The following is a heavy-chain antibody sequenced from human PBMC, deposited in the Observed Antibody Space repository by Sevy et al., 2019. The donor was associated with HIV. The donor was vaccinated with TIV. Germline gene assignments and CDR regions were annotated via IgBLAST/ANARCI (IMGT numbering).Heavy chain of an antibody. D-gene: IGHD6-19*01. J-gene: IGHJ4*02. CDR3: AKERTLLSDRYGEFDY. CDR2: ISNSGANT. Sequence: GGSLRLSCAASGFTFTNYGMHWVRQAPGKGLEWVSGISNSGANTYYADSVRGRFTVSRDNSKNTVYLQLNSLRAEDTAIYYCAKERTLLSDRYGEFDYRGQGTLVTVSS. CDR1: GFTFTNYG. V-gene: IGHV3-23*01.